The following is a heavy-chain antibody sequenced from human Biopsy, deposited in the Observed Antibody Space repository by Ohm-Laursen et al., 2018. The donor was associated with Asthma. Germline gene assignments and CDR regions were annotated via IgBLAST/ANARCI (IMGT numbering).Heavy chain of an antibody. Sequence: SLRLSCTASGFTFHNNVMHWVRQAPGKGLEWVAGIFFDGSNKCYADSVKGRFTISRDNSKDTLYLQVNSLRGDDTAVYYCARGKTWGRSYYFDYWGQGTLVTVSS. CDR1: GFTFHNNV. D-gene: IGHD6-6*01. CDR3: ARGKTWGRSYYFDY. J-gene: IGHJ4*02. V-gene: IGHV3-30-3*01. CDR2: IFFDGSNK.